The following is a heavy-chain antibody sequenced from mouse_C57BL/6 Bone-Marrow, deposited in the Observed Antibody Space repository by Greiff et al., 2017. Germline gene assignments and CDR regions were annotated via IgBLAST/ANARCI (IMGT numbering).Heavy chain of an antibody. J-gene: IGHJ4*01. CDR3: TRVGDYYAMDY. Sequence: EVQGVESGEGLVKPGGSLKLSCAASGFTFSSYAMSWVRQTPEKRLEWVAYISSGGDYIYYADTVKGRFTISRDNARNTLYLQMSSLKSEDTAMYYCTRVGDYYAMDYWGQGTSVTVSS. CDR2: ISSGGDYI. CDR1: GFTFSSYA. D-gene: IGHD4-1*01. V-gene: IGHV5-9-1*02.